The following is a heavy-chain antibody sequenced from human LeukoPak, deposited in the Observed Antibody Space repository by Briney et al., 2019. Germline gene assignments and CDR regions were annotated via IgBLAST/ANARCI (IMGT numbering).Heavy chain of an antibody. CDR3: ARDSDSGSYFADY. CDR1: GGTFSSYA. V-gene: IGHV1-69*05. D-gene: IGHD1-26*01. Sequence: SVKVSCKASGGTFSSYAISWVRQAPGQGLEWMGRIIPIFGTANYAQKFQGRVTITTDESTSTAYMELSSLRSEDTAVYYCARDSDSGSYFADYWGQGTLVTVSS. CDR2: IIPIFGTA. J-gene: IGHJ4*02.